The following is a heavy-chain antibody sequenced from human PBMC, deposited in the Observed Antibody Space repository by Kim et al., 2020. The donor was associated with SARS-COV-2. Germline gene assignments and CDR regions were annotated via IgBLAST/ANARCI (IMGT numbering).Heavy chain of an antibody. CDR3: VRNNHFFDY. V-gene: IGHV3-74*01. J-gene: IGHJ4*02. CDR2: GSST. Sequence: GSSTNYADSVKGRFTISRDNAKNMLYLQMKSLRAEDTAVYYCVRNNHFFDYWGQGTLVTVSS. D-gene: IGHD1-1*01.